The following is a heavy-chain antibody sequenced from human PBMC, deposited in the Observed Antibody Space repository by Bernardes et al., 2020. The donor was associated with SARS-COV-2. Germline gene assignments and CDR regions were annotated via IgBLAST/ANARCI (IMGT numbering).Heavy chain of an antibody. J-gene: IGHJ2*01. D-gene: IGHD2-15*01. Sequence: SETLSLTCAVHGETFSGYYWSWIRQSPGKGLEWLGEINQSGSANYNPSLKSRLTLSVDTSKNQFSLKLNSVTAADTAVYYCARGSAAVVSHFMLLFANWYFDLWGRGTLVTVSS. CDR1: GETFSGYY. V-gene: IGHV4-34*01. CDR2: INQSGSA. CDR3: ARGSAAVVSHFMLLFANWYFDL.